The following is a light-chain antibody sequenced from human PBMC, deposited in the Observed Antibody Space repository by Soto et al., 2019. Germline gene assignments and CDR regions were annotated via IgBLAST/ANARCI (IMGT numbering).Light chain of an antibody. CDR1: QRVSSGY. Sequence: EIVLTQSPGTLSLSPGERATLSCRASQRVSSGYLAWYQQKPGQAPRLLIYGASNRATDIPDRFSGRGSGTDFTLTIRRLEPEDFAVYYCQQYGSSPPSSTFGQGTRLEIK. CDR2: GAS. V-gene: IGKV3-20*01. J-gene: IGKJ5*01. CDR3: QQYGSSPPSST.